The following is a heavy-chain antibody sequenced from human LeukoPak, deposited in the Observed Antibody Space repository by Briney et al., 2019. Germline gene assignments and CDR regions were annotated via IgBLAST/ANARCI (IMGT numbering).Heavy chain of an antibody. CDR3: ASSTVTTPNWYFDL. CDR1: GGSFSGYY. V-gene: IGHV4-34*01. J-gene: IGHJ2*01. Sequence: PSETLSLTCAVYGGSFSGYYWSWIRQPPGKGLEWIGEINHSGSTYYNPSLKSRVTISVDTSKNQFSLKLSSVTAADTAVYYCASSTVTTPNWYFDLWGRGTLVTVSS. D-gene: IGHD4-17*01. CDR2: INHSGST.